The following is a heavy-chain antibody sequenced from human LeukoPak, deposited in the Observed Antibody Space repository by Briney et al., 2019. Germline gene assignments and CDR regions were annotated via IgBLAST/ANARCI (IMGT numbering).Heavy chain of an antibody. CDR1: GYTFTSYD. D-gene: IGHD3-10*01. V-gene: IGHV1-8*01. Sequence: AASVKVSCKASGYTFTSYDINWVRQATGQGLEWMGWMNPNSGNTGYAQKFQGRVTMTRNTSISTAYMELSSLRSEDTAVYYCARLLRRVRGVPMGYWGQGTLVTVSS. CDR3: ARLLRRVRGVPMGY. J-gene: IGHJ4*02. CDR2: MNPNSGNT.